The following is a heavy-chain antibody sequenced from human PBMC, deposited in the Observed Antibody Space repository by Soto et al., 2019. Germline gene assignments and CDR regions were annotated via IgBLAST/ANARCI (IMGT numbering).Heavy chain of an antibody. CDR1: GGSISSGGYY. D-gene: IGHD3-16*01. Sequence: SETLSLTCTVSGGSISSGGYYWSWIRQHPGKGLEWIGYIYYSGSTYYNPSLKSRVTISVDTSKNQFSLKLSSVTAADTAVYYCARAWGGYFDYWGQGTLVTVSS. CDR3: ARAWGGYFDY. J-gene: IGHJ4*02. V-gene: IGHV4-31*03. CDR2: IYYSGST.